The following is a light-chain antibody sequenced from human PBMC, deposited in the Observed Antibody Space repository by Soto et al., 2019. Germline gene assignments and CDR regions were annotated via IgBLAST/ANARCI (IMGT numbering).Light chain of an antibody. CDR3: QQYFDTPWT. J-gene: IGKJ1*01. CDR1: LTVLDSYKNKTY. Sequence: DTVMTQSPDSLAVSLGERATINCKSSLTVLDSYKNKTYLNWYQQKEGQPPQLLIYWASTRESGVPDRFSGSGSETDFTLSISNLEAEDVAVYYCQQYFDTPWTFGQGTRVEI. CDR2: WAS. V-gene: IGKV4-1*01.